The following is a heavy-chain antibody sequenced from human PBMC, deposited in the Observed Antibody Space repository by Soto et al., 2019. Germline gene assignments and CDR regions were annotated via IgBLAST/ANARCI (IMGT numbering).Heavy chain of an antibody. CDR2: IYPGDSDT. Sequence: PGESLKISCKGSGYSFTSYWIGWVRQMPGKGLEWMGIIYPGDSDTRYSPSFQGQVTISADKSINTAYLQWSSPKASDTAIYYVASHGYILTGYYNDLIDYWAQGTLATVSS. V-gene: IGHV5-51*01. J-gene: IGHJ4*02. CDR1: GYSFTSYW. CDR3: ASHGYILTGYYNDLIDY. D-gene: IGHD3-9*01.